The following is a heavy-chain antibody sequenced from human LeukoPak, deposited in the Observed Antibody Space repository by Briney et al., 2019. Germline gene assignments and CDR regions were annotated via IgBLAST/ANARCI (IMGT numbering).Heavy chain of an antibody. V-gene: IGHV3-9*01. J-gene: IGHJ5*02. CDR1: GLTFEDYA. CDR3: AKDQWSGAVKFNCFDP. CDR2: ISWNSSTI. D-gene: IGHD6-19*01. Sequence: PGRTLTLSCAASGLTFEDYAMHWVRQAPGKGLELLSGISWNSSTICYAYSVKGRFTISRDNAKNSLYLQMNSLRVEDTALYYCAKDQWSGAVKFNCFDPWGQGTLVTVSS.